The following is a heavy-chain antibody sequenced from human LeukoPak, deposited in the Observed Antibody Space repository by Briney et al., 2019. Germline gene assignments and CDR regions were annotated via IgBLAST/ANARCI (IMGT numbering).Heavy chain of an antibody. V-gene: IGHV3-74*01. CDR1: GFTFSSYW. CDR3: VRQYSYDSSGYYPWDY. D-gene: IGHD3-22*01. CDR2: INSDGSST. J-gene: IGHJ4*02. Sequence: GGSLRLSCAASGFTFSSYWMHWVRQAPGKGLVWVSRINSDGSSTTYADSVKGRFTISRNNAKNTLYLQMNSLRAEDTAMYYCVRQYSYDSSGYYPWDYWGQGTLVTVSS.